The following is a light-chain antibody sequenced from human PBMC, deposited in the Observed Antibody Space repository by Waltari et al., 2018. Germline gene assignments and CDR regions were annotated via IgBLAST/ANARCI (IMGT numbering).Light chain of an antibody. J-gene: IGKJ2*01. CDR3: QQYDALPYT. CDR1: QDISNY. Sequence: IQMTQSPSSLYASVGDRVTITCQASQDISNYLNWYQQRPGKAPKLLIYDVSNLEPGVPSRFSGSDSGTHFTFTISSLQPEDVATYYCQQYDALPYTFGQGTKLEIK. V-gene: IGKV1-33*01. CDR2: DVS.